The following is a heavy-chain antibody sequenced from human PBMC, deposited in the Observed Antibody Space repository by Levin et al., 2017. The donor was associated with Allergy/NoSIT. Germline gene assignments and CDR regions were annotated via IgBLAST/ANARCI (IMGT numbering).Heavy chain of an antibody. J-gene: IGHJ4*02. CDR1: GFTFSSYA. CDR3: ARPHFYGDHEPYDY. Sequence: PGGSLRLSCAASGFTFSSYAMHWVRQAPGKGLEWVAVISYDGSNKYYADSVKGRFTISRDNSKNTLYLQMNSLRAEDTAVYYCARPHFYGDHEPYDYWGQGTLVTVSS. V-gene: IGHV3-30-3*01. D-gene: IGHD4-17*01. CDR2: ISYDGSNK.